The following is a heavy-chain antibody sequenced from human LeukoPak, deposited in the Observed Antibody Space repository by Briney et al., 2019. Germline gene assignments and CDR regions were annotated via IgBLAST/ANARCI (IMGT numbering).Heavy chain of an antibody. CDR3: ARDTEHLYFVFDY. V-gene: IGHV3-48*02. Sequence: GGSLRLSCAASGFTFSRYSMNWVRQAPGKGLERVSYISRSGSTIYYADSVKGRFTISRDNAKNSLYLQMNSLRDEDTAVYYCARDTEHLYFVFDYWGQGTLVTVSS. CDR2: ISRSGSTI. D-gene: IGHD2-2*02. CDR1: GFTFSRYS. J-gene: IGHJ4*02.